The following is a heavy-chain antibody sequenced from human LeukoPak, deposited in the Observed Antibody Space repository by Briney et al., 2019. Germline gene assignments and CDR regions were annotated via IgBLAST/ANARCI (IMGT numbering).Heavy chain of an antibody. CDR2: IDWDDDK. CDR1: GFSLSTSGMC. V-gene: IGHV2-70*11. J-gene: IGHJ6*02. Sequence: SGPALVKPTQTLTLTCTFSGFSLSTSGMCVSWIRQPPAKALEWLARIDWDDDKYYSTSLKTRLTISNDTSKNQVVLTMTNMDPVDTATYYCARGAVAGINYGMDVWGQGTTVTVSS. D-gene: IGHD6-19*01. CDR3: ARGAVAGINYGMDV.